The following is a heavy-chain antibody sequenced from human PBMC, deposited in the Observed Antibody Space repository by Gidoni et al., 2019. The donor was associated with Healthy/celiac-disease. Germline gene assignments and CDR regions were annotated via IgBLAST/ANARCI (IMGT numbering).Heavy chain of an antibody. CDR2: ISYDGSNK. CDR3: ARDLGGWELPDY. CDR1: GFTFSSYA. J-gene: IGHJ4*02. V-gene: IGHV3-30-3*01. D-gene: IGHD1-26*01. Sequence: QVQLVESGGGVVQPGRSLRLSCAASGFTFSSYAMPWVRQAPGKGLEWVAVISYDGSNKYYADSVKGRFTISRDNSKNTLYLQMNSLRAEDTAVYYCARDLGGWELPDYWGQGTLVTVSS.